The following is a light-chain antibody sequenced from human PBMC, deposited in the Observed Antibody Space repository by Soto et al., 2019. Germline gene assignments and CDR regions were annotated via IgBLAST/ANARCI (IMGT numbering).Light chain of an antibody. V-gene: IGLV4-69*01. Sequence: QLVLTQSPSASASLGATVKLTCTPSSGHSSYAIAWHQQQPEKGPRYLMKINSDGSHSKGDGIPDRFSGSTSGAERYLTISSLQSEDEADYYCQPWGTGNGVLGGGTKVTVL. CDR3: QPWGTGNGV. J-gene: IGLJ2*01. CDR1: SGHSSYA. CDR2: INSDGSH.